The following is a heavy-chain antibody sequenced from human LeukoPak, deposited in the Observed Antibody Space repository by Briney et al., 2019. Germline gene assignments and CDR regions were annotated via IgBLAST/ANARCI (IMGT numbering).Heavy chain of an antibody. CDR3: ARDPYYYDSSGYGAFDI. D-gene: IGHD3-22*01. CDR1: GFTFSSYA. J-gene: IGHJ3*02. Sequence: GRSLRLSCAASGFTFSSYAMHWVRQAPGKGLEWVAVISYDGSNKYYADSVKGRFTISRDNSKNTLYLQMNSLRAEDTAVYYCARDPYYYDSSGYGAFDIWGQGTMVTVSS. V-gene: IGHV3-30-3*01. CDR2: ISYDGSNK.